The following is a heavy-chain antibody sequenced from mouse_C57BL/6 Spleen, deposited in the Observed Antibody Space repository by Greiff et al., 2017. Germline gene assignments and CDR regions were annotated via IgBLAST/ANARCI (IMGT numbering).Heavy chain of an antibody. CDR3: ARGRLRRAMDY. D-gene: IGHD2-4*01. Sequence: QVQLKQSGPELVKPGASVKISCKASGYAFSSSWMNWVKQRPGKGLEWIGRIYPGDGDTNYNGKFKGKATLTADKSSSTAYMQLSSLTSEDSAVYFCARGRLRRAMDYWGQGTSVTVSS. CDR2: IYPGDGDT. J-gene: IGHJ4*01. V-gene: IGHV1-82*01. CDR1: GYAFSSSW.